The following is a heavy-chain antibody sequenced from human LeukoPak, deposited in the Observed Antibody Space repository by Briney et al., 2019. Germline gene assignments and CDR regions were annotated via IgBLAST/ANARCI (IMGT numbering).Heavy chain of an antibody. CDR1: GFTFSSYA. J-gene: IGHJ4*02. D-gene: IGHD3-10*01. CDR2: ISSNGGST. V-gene: IGHV3-64D*09. Sequence: SGGSLRLSCAASGFTFSSYAMSWVRQAPGKGLEYVSAISSNGGSTYYADSVKGRFTISRDNSKNTLYLQMSSLRAEDTAVYYCVKGPTGVLLWFGETRLDYWGQGTLVTVSS. CDR3: VKGPTGVLLWFGETRLDY.